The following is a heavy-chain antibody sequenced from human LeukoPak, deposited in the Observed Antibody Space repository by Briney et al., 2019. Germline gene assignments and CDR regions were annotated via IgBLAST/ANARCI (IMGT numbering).Heavy chain of an antibody. CDR1: GASITGGSYY. J-gene: IGHJ5*02. Sequence: SETLSLTCTVSGASITGGSYYWGWIRQPPGQGLEWIGTGSTYYNPSLKSRVTISLDTSRNQFSLRLTSVTAADTAVYYCARVLGIGVAGTDWFDPWGQGTLVTVSS. CDR2: GST. D-gene: IGHD6-19*01. CDR3: ARVLGIGVAGTDWFDP. V-gene: IGHV4-39*07.